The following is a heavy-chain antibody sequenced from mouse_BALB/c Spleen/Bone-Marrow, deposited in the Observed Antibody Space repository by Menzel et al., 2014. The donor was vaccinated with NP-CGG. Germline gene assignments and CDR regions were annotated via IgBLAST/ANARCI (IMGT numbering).Heavy chain of an antibody. CDR2: INPGSGGT. D-gene: IGHD4-1*01. J-gene: IGHJ2*01. CDR3: ATNWGDY. Sequence: VQLQQSGAALVRPGTSVKVSCKASGYAFTNYLIDWVKQRPGQGLEWIGVINPGSGGTTYNEKFKGRTTLTADKSSNTAYMQLSSLTSDDSAVYFCATNWGDYWGLGTTLTVSS. V-gene: IGHV1-54*01. CDR1: GYAFTNYL.